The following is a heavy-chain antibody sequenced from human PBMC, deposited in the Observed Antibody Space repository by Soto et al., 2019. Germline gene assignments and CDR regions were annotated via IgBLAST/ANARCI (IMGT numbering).Heavy chain of an antibody. CDR2: ISQDGSNT. Sequence: QVQVVESGGGVVQPGRSLRLSCAASGFTFRTYAMHWVRQAPGKGLEWVAVISQDGSNTDYGDSVKGRFIISRDNSKRTLSLQMNSLRPEDTGVYYCAKDAGSTEYFFASWGQGTLVSVSS. J-gene: IGHJ4*02. CDR1: GFTFRTYA. CDR3: AKDAGSTEYFFAS. V-gene: IGHV3-30*18.